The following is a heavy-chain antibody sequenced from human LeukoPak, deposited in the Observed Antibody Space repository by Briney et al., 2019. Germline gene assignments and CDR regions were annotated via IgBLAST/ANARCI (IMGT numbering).Heavy chain of an antibody. CDR3: ARRAGRYLPPRHIDY. Sequence: GESLKISCKGSGYSFTSYWIGWVRQMPGKGLEGMGIIYPGDSDTRYSPSFQGQVTISADKSIRTASLQLSSLKASDTAMYSCARRAGRYLPPRHIDYWGQGTLVTVSS. V-gene: IGHV5-51*01. D-gene: IGHD2-21*01. CDR2: IYPGDSDT. J-gene: IGHJ4*02. CDR1: GYSFTSYW.